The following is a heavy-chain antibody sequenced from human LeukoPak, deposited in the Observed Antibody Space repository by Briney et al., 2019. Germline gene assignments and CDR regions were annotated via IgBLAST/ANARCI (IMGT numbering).Heavy chain of an antibody. V-gene: IGHV3-66*01. CDR2: IYSGGST. CDR1: GFTVSSNY. D-gene: IGHD4-17*01. CDR3: ARGSGGYGDYWFAAVDY. Sequence: GGSLRLSCAASGFTVSSNYMSWVRQAPGKGLEWVSVIYSGGSTYYADSVKGRFTISRDNSKNTLYLQMNSLRAEDTAVYYCARGSGGYGDYWFAAVDYWGQGTLVTVSS. J-gene: IGHJ4*02.